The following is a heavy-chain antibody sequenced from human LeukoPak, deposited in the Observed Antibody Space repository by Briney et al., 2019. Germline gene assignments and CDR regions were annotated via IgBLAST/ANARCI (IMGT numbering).Heavy chain of an antibody. CDR2: IYTSGST. CDR1: GGSISSYY. Sequence: SETLSLTCTVSGGSISSYYWSWIRQPAGKGLEWIGRIYTSGSTNYNPSLKSRVTMSVDTSKNQFSLKLSSVTAADTAVYYCARATSSSSVHYYYYYYYMDVWGKGTTVTVSS. J-gene: IGHJ6*03. V-gene: IGHV4-4*07. CDR3: ARATSSSSVHYYYYYYYMDV. D-gene: IGHD6-6*01.